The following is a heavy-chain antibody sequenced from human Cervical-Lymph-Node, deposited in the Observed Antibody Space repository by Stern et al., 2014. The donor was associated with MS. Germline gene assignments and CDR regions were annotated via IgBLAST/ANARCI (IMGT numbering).Heavy chain of an antibody. CDR2: INPSAGST. CDR1: GYTFTTYY. J-gene: IGHJ4*02. D-gene: IGHD3-3*01. Sequence: QDQLVQSGAEVKKPGASVKVSCKASGYTFTTYYMHWVRQAPGQGLEWMGIINPSAGSTTYAQRFQGRVTMTRDTSTSTVYMELSSLRPEDTAVYYCARDRGVTIYGVVTASFDYWCQGALVTVSS. CDR3: ARDRGVTIYGVVTASFDY. V-gene: IGHV1-46*01.